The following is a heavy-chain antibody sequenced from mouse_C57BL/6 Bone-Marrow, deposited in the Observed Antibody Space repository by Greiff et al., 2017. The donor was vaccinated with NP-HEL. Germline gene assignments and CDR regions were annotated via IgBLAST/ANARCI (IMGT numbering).Heavy chain of an antibody. D-gene: IGHD1-1*01. Sequence: VQLQQPGAELVMPGASVKLSCKASGYTFTSYWMHWVKQRPGQGLEWIGEIDPSDSYTNYNQKFKGKSTLTVDKSSSTASMQLSSLTSEDSAVYYCARGARIYYYGSTPFDYWGQGTTLTVSS. V-gene: IGHV1-69*01. J-gene: IGHJ2*01. CDR3: ARGARIYYYGSTPFDY. CDR2: IDPSDSYT. CDR1: GYTFTSYW.